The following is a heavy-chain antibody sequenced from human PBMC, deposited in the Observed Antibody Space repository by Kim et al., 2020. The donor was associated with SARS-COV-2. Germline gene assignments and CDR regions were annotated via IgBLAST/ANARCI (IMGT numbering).Heavy chain of an antibody. V-gene: IGHV4-59*01. D-gene: IGHD1-26*01. CDR1: GGSISSYY. J-gene: IGHJ6*03. Sequence: SETLSLTCTVSGGSISSYYWSWIRQPPGKGLEWIGYIYYSGSTNYNPSLKSRVTISVDTSKNQFSLRLSSVTAADTALYYCARAAELTYRGNHYYYMDVWGKGTTVTVSS. CDR3: ARAAELTYRGNHYYYMDV. CDR2: IYYSGST.